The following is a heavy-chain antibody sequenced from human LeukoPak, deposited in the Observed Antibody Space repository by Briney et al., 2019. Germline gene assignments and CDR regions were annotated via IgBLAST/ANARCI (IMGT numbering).Heavy chain of an antibody. J-gene: IGHJ5*02. CDR2: IKQDGSDK. Sequence: PGGSLRLSCAASGFTFSDYYMSWIRQAPGKGLEWVAHIKQDGSDKYYADSVRGRFAVSRDNAKNSLYLQMNSQRAEDTAVYYCARSCSGGTCNFPKFEPWGQGTLVTVSS. CDR1: GFTFSDYY. CDR3: ARSCSGGTCNFPKFEP. D-gene: IGHD2-15*01. V-gene: IGHV3-7*01.